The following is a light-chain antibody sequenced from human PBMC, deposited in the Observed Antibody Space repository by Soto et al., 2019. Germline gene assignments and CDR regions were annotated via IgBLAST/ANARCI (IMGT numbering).Light chain of an antibody. V-gene: IGKV1-12*01. CDR3: QQAKSFPLT. J-gene: IGKJ5*01. Sequence: DVPMTQSPSTLAASVGNSVPITCRASQGISGWLAWYQQKPGEAPKLLIYAASNLQSGVPSRFSGSGSGTDFTLTINGLQPEDCATYYCQQAKSFPLTFGQGTRLEIK. CDR1: QGISGW. CDR2: AAS.